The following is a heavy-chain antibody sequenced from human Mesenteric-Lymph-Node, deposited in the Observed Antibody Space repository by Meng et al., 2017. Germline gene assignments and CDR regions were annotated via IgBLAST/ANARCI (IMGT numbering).Heavy chain of an antibody. V-gene: IGHV7-4-1*01. D-gene: IGHD6-19*01. J-gene: IGHJ4*02. CDR2: ININTGNP. Sequence: VRVGQSGAELKKPGDSVKVSCQAAGYTFTSSSMNWVRHAPGQGLEWMGWININTGNPTYAQGFTGRFAFSLDTSVSTAYLQIDSLKADDTAVYYCARGNGWRFDYWGQGTLVTVSS. CDR3: ARGNGWRFDY. CDR1: GYTFTSSS.